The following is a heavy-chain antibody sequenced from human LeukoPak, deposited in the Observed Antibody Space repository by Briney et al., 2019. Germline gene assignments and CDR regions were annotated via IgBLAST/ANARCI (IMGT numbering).Heavy chain of an antibody. J-gene: IGHJ4*02. CDR1: GFTLSSYW. V-gene: IGHV3-74*01. D-gene: IGHD2-8*02. Sequence: GGSLRLSCAASGFTLSSYWMYWFRQAPGEELVCVSRINSDGSTTNYADSVKGRFPSSRDRPKNTLYLQTNSLRAEETAVYYCGSLIPSTGPGAGYWGQGSLVTVSS. CDR3: GSLIPSTGPGAGY. CDR2: INSDGSTT.